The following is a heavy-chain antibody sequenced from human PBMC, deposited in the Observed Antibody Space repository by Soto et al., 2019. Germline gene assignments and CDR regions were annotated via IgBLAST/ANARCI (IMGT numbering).Heavy chain of an antibody. J-gene: IGHJ4*02. CDR1: GGSISNNY. V-gene: IGHV4-59*01. CDR3: ASLKLGSFVEY. D-gene: IGHD1-7*01. Sequence: SETLSLTCTVSGGSISNNYWSWIRQPPGKRLEWIGYIYYSGTTNYNPSLQSRVTISIDTSRSQFSLRLSSVTAADTAVYHCASLKLGSFVEYWGQGTLVTVSS. CDR2: IYYSGTT.